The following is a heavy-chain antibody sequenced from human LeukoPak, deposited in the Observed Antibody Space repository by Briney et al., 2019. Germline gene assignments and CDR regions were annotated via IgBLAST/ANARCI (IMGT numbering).Heavy chain of an antibody. J-gene: IGHJ6*03. CDR2: ISGSGGST. CDR3: AKVGWSSTSCHINYYYYMDV. Sequence: PGGSLRLSCAASGFTFSSYAMSWVRQAPGKGLEWVSAISGSGGSTYYADSVKGRFTISRDNSKNTLYLQMNSLRAEDTAVYYCAKVGWSSTSCHINYYYYMDVWGKGTTVTVSS. CDR1: GFTFSSYA. D-gene: IGHD2-2*02. V-gene: IGHV3-23*01.